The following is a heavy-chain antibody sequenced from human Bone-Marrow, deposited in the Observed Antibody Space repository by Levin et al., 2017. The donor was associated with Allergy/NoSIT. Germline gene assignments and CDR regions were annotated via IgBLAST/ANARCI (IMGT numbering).Heavy chain of an antibody. CDR3: AKGYCSSTNCLRAYDI. CDR1: GFIVSSTY. CDR2: IYSGGDT. V-gene: IGHV3-53*01. J-gene: IGHJ3*02. Sequence: GGSLRLSCAASGFIVSSTYMSWVRQAPGKGLEWVSVIYSGGDTYYADSVKDRFIISRDNSKNTLYLQMNSLRAEDTAVYSCAKGYCSSTNCLRAYDIWGQGTMVTVSS. D-gene: IGHD2-2*01.